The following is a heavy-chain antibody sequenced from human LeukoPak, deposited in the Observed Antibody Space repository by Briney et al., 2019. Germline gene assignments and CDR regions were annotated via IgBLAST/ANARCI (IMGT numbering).Heavy chain of an antibody. CDR1: GYTSTSYQ. CDR3: ARHSGMDV. CDR2: INPSGGRT. V-gene: IGHV1-46*01. J-gene: IGHJ6*02. Sequence: ASVKVSCKASGYTSTSYQMHWVRQAPGQGLEWMGIINPSGGRTSYAQKFQGRVTMTRDTSTSTVYMEVSSLRSEDTAVYYCARHSGMDVWGQGTTVTVSS.